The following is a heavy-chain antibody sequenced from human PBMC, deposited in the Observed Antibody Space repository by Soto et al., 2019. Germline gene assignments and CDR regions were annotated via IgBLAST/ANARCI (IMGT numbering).Heavy chain of an antibody. CDR2: ISSSSSYI. CDR3: ARDPHGDYENWFDP. J-gene: IGHJ5*02. CDR1: GFTFSSYS. V-gene: IGHV3-21*01. Sequence: GGSLRLSCAASGFTFSSYSMNWVRQAPGKGLEWVSSISSSSSYIYYADSVKGRFTISRDNAKNSLYLQMNSLRAEDTAVYYCARDPHGDYENWFDPWGQGTLVTVSS. D-gene: IGHD4-17*01.